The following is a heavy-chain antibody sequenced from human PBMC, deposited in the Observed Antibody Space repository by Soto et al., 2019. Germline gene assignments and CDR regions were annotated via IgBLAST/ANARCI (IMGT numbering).Heavy chain of an antibody. J-gene: IGHJ6*03. CDR1: GFTFSSYA. V-gene: IGHV3-23*01. Sequence: GGSLRLSCAASGFTFSSYAMSWVRQAPGKGLEWVSAISGSGGSTYYADSVKGRFTISRDNSKNTLYLQMNSLRAEDTAVYYCADHRYPTSYGDYDTTMLYYYYMDVWGKGTTVTVSS. CDR2: ISGSGGST. D-gene: IGHD4-17*01. CDR3: ADHRYPTSYGDYDTTMLYYYYMDV.